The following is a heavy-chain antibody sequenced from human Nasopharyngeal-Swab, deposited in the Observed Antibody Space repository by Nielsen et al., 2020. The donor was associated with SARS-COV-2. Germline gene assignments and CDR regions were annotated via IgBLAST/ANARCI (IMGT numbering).Heavy chain of an antibody. Sequence: GGSLRLSCAVSGFTFNTFWMTWVRQAPGKGLEWVANIKEDGSQKYYLDSVKGRFTISRDNAKNSLYLQMNSLRAEDTAIYFCARAVAGATDYWGQGTLATVSS. CDR1: GFTFNTFW. CDR2: IKEDGSQK. D-gene: IGHD1-26*01. V-gene: IGHV3-7*03. CDR3: ARAVAGATDY. J-gene: IGHJ4*02.